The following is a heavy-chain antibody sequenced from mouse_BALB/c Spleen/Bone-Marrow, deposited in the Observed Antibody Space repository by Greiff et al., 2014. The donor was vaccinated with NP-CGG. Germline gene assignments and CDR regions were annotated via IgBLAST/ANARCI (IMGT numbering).Heavy chain of an antibody. V-gene: IGHV1-7*01. CDR1: GYTFTTYW. CDR2: INPSTGNT. J-gene: IGHJ1*01. D-gene: IGHD2-4*01. CDR3: ARGLRDWYFDV. Sequence: QVQLQQPGAELAKPGASVTMSCKASGYTFTTYWIHWVKQRPGQGLEWIGYINPSTGNTEYNQKFRDRATLTAGKSSSTPYMQLSSLTSEDSAVYYCARGLRDWYFDVWGAGTTVTVSS.